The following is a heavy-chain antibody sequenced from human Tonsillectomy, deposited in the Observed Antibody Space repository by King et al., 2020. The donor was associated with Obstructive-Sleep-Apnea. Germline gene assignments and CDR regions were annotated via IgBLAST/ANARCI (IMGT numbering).Heavy chain of an antibody. CDR3: ARDIRLHAFDI. D-gene: IGHD1-14*01. CDR2: ISSSSSYI. CDR1: GFTFSSYS. Sequence: EVQLVESGGGLVKPGGSLRLSCAASGFTFSSYSMNWVRQAPGKGLEWVSSISSSSSYIYYADSVKGRFTISRDNAKNSLYLKMNSLRAEDTAVYYCARDIRLHAFDIWGQGTMVTVSS. J-gene: IGHJ3*02. V-gene: IGHV3-21*01.